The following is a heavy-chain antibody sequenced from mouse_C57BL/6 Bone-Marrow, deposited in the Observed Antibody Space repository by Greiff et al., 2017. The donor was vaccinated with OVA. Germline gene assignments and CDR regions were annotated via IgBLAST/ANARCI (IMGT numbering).Heavy chain of an antibody. CDR2: ISSGSSTI. CDR3: ARQGWLPLWYFDV. J-gene: IGHJ1*03. Sequence: EVQLVESGGGLVKPGGSLKLSCAASGFTFSDYGMHWVRQAPEKGLEWVAYISSGSSTIYYADTVKGRFTISRDNAKNTLFLQMTSLRSEDTAMYYCARQGWLPLWYFDVWGTGTTVTVSS. V-gene: IGHV5-17*01. D-gene: IGHD2-3*01. CDR1: GFTFSDYG.